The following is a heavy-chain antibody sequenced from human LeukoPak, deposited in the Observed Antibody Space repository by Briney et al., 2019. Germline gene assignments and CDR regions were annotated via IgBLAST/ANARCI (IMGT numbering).Heavy chain of an antibody. CDR2: ISGSGGST. J-gene: IGHJ4*02. Sequence: GGSLRLSCAASGFTFSSYAMGWVRQAPGKGLEWVSAISGSGGSTYYADSVKGRFTISRDNSKNTLYLQMNSLRAEDTAVYYCAKASRVIPAATNFDYWGQGTLVTVSS. V-gene: IGHV3-23*01. CDR3: AKASRVIPAATNFDY. D-gene: IGHD2-2*01. CDR1: GFTFSSYA.